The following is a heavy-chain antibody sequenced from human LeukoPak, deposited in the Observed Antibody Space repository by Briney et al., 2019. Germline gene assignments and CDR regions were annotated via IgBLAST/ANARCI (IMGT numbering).Heavy chain of an antibody. CDR2: INPRGTST. D-gene: IGHD4-23*01. V-gene: IGHV1-46*01. J-gene: IGHJ5*02. CDR1: GYTFTGYY. Sequence: GASVKVSCKASGYTFTGYYMHWVRQAPGQGLEWMGVINPRGTSTIYAEKFQGRIILTRDMSSTTDYMELSSLKSDDTAVYYCARDNSMGERGWWFDPWGQGTLVTVSS. CDR3: ARDNSMGERGWWFDP.